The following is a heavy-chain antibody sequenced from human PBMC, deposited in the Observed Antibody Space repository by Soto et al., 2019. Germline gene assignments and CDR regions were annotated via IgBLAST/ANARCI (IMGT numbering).Heavy chain of an antibody. Sequence: SETLSLTCAVYGGSFSGYYWSWIRQPPGKGLEWIGEINHSGSTNYNPSLKSRVTISVDTSKNQFSLKLSSVTAADTAVYYCARRLFQNYYYYYGMDVWGQGTTVTVSS. CDR3: ARRLFQNYYYYYGMDV. CDR1: GGSFSGYY. CDR2: INHSGST. V-gene: IGHV4-34*01. J-gene: IGHJ6*02.